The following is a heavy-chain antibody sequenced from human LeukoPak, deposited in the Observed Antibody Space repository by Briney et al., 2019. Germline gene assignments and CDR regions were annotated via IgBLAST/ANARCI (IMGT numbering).Heavy chain of an antibody. CDR2: SSGNDDT. J-gene: IGHJ4*02. V-gene: IGHV3-23*01. D-gene: IGHD3-9*01. CDR3: AKIFCTSIGCPIES. Sequence: GGSLRLSCAASGFPLSNYAMSWVRQTPGKGLEWLSASSGNDDTYYENSLKGRFTISRYTPTNTLFLQMHSLRAEDTAVYFCAKIFCTSIGCPIESWGQGRLVTVSS. CDR1: GFPLSNYA.